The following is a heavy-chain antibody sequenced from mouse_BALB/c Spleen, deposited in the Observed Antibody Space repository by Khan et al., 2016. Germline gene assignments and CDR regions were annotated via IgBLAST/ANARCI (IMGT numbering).Heavy chain of an antibody. CDR2: IYPGNGDT. V-gene: IGHV1-12*01. CDR1: GYTFTSYN. Sequence: QVQLQQSGAELVKPGASVKMSCKASGYTFTSYNIHWVKQTPGQGLEWIGAIYPGNGDTSYNQKFKGKATLTADKSSSTAYMQLSSLTSEDSAVYYCARDGGNSAWFADWGQGTLVTVSA. D-gene: IGHD2-1*01. CDR3: ARDGGNSAWFAD. J-gene: IGHJ3*01.